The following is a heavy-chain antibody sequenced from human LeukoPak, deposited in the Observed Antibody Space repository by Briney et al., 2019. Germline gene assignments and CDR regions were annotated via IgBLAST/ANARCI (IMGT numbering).Heavy chain of an antibody. D-gene: IGHD2-15*01. Sequence: GGSLRLSCAASGFTFSSYAMHWVRQAPGKGLEWVAFISYDGSNKYYADSVEGRFTIPRDNSKNTLDLQMNSLRAEDTAVYYCARADLGSCSGGSCYGHYWGQGTLVTVSS. CDR3: ARADLGSCSGGSCYGHY. CDR1: GFTFSSYA. V-gene: IGHV3-30-3*01. CDR2: ISYDGSNK. J-gene: IGHJ4*02.